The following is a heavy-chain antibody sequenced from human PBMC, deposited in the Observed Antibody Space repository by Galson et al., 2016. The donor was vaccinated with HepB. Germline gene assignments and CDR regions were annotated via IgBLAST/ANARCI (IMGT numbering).Heavy chain of an antibody. CDR1: GFTFSNYK. J-gene: IGHJ4*02. CDR3: AGEGYSCCFFDY. CDR2: IETSESLV. V-gene: IGHV3-48*03. D-gene: IGHD4-11*01. Sequence: SLRLSCAASGFTFSNYKMHWVRQTPGKGPEWVSNIETSESLVAYADSVTGRFTISRDNTQNSLSLQMNSLRAEDTAVYYGAGEGYSCCFFDYWGQGSLVTVSS.